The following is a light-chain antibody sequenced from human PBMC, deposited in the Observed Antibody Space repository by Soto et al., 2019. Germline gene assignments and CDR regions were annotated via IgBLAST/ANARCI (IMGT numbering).Light chain of an antibody. CDR3: ETWDSNTHV. V-gene: IGLV4-60*02. J-gene: IGLJ3*02. CDR2: LEGSGSY. Sequence: QLVLTQSSSASASLGSSVNLTCTLSSGHSSYIIAWHQQQPGKAPRYLMKLEGSGSYNKGSGVPDRFSGSSSGADRYLTISNLQFEDEADYYCETWDSNTHVFGGGTKVTVL. CDR1: SGHSSYI.